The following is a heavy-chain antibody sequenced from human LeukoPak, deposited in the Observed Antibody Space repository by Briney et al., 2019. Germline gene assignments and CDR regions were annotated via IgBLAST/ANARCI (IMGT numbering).Heavy chain of an antibody. CDR2: IWYDGSNK. CDR3: ARGNDYDYGDYELDY. J-gene: IGHJ4*02. V-gene: IGHV3-33*01. Sequence: GGSLRLSCAASGFTFSSYGMHWVRQAPGKGLEWVAVIWYDGSNKYYADSVKGRFTISRDNSKNTLYLQMNSLRAEDTAVYYCARGNDYDYGDYELDYWGQGTLVTVSS. D-gene: IGHD4-17*01. CDR1: GFTFSSYG.